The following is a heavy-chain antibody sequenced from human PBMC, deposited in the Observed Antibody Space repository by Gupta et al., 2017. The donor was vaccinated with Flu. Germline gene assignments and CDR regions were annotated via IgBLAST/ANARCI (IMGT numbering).Heavy chain of an antibody. J-gene: IGHJ5*02. Sequence: SSYEMNWVRQAPGKGLGRVSYISSSGSRIDYEDPGKGRFTTSRENAKKSLYLQMNSLRAEATAVYYCARGNYDFWSGYPGPWGQGTLVTVSS. CDR2: ISSSGSRI. V-gene: IGHV3-48*03. D-gene: IGHD3-3*01. CDR1: SSYE. CDR3: ARGNYDFWSGYPGP.